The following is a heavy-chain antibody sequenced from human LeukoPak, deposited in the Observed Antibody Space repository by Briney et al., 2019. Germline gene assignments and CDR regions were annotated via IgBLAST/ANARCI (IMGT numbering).Heavy chain of an antibody. CDR3: ARHGYYYGSGSLWGNFDY. V-gene: IGHV4-59*08. Sequence: SETLSLTCTVSGGSISSYCWSWIRQPPGKGLEWIGYIYYSGSTNYNPSLKSRVTISVDTSKNQFSLKLSSVTAADTAVYYCARHGYYYGSGSLWGNFDYWGQGTLVTVSS. CDR2: IYYSGST. D-gene: IGHD3-10*01. CDR1: GGSISSYC. J-gene: IGHJ4*02.